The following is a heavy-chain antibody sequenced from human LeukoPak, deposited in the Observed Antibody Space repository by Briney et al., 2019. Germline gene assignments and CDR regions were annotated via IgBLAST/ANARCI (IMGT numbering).Heavy chain of an antibody. CDR1: GFTFGSYA. CDR2: ISGSGGST. CDR3: AKIIGGTIYPFAY. J-gene: IGHJ4*02. V-gene: IGHV3-23*01. Sequence: PGGSLRLSCAASGFTFGSYAMSWVGQAPGKRLEWVSTISGSGGSTYYADSVKGRFTISRDNSKNTLYLQMDSLRVEDTAVYYCAKIIGGTIYPFAYWGQGTLVTVSS. D-gene: IGHD1-1*01.